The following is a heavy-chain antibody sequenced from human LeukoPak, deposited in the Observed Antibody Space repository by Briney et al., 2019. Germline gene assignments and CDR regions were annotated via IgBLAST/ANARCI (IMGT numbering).Heavy chain of an antibody. Sequence: SETLSLTCGVYGGSFSGYYWTWIRQPPGKGLEWIGEINHSGSTNYNSSLKSRVTISVDTSKNQFSLKLSSVTAADTAVYYCAREVLRYFDWFRKSHFDYWGQGTLVTVSS. CDR2: INHSGST. CDR1: GGSFSGYY. CDR3: AREVLRYFDWFRKSHFDY. J-gene: IGHJ4*02. D-gene: IGHD3-9*01. V-gene: IGHV4-34*01.